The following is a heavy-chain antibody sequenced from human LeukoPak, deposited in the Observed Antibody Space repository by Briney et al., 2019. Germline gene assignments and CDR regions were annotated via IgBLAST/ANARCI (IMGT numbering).Heavy chain of an antibody. D-gene: IGHD1-26*01. CDR2: INPSGGST. V-gene: IGHV1-46*01. J-gene: IGHJ4*02. Sequence: ASVKVSCKASGYTFTGYYMHWVRQAPGQGLEWMGIINPSGGSTSYAQKFQGRVTMTRDMSTSTVYMELSSLRSEDTAVYYCARGWRQRYSGSYYDGYYFDYWGQGTLVTVSS. CDR1: GYTFTGYY. CDR3: ARGWRQRYSGSYYDGYYFDY.